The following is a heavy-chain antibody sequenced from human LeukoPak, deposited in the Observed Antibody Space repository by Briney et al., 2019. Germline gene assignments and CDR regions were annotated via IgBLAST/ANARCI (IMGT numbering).Heavy chain of an antibody. V-gene: IGHV3-23*01. CDR1: GFTFSDYW. CDR3: AKYTGRRAFDM. Sequence: AGGSLRLSSIASGFTFSDYWMHWVRHAPGKGLEWVSHISGSGTTTYYADSVKGRFTISRDNSKNTLYLQMNSLRAEDTAVYYCAKYTGRRAFDMWGQGTMVTVSS. D-gene: IGHD7-27*01. J-gene: IGHJ3*02. CDR2: ISGSGTTT.